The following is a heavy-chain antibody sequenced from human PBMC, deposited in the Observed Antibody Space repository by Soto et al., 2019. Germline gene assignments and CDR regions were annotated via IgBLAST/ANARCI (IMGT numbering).Heavy chain of an antibody. D-gene: IGHD2-21*01. V-gene: IGHV3-7*04. CDR3: TRDLNHDCGP. CDR1: GFTFSNYW. J-gene: IGHJ5*02. CDR2: IKPDGSEE. Sequence: EVQLVESGGGLVQPGGSLRLSCAASGFTFSNYWMTWVRQAPGKGLEGVANIKPDGSEEYYVDSVKGRFTISRDNARNSLYLQVNSLRGEDTAVYYCTRDLNHDCGPWGQGTQVTVSS.